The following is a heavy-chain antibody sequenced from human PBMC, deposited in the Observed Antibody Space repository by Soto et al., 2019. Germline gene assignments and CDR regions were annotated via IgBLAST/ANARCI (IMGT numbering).Heavy chain of an antibody. V-gene: IGHV3-74*01. J-gene: IGHJ6*02. CDR3: ARMLAAVVSISGYYYGMDV. D-gene: IGHD3-16*01. CDR2: INGDCSST. Sequence: AGGSLRLSCSASGCTFSSYWVHWLRQAPGKGLVCVSRINGDCSSTSYGDSVKGRFTISRDNAKHTLYLQMNSLRAEDTAVYSCARMLAAVVSISGYYYGMDVWGQGTTVNVSS. CDR1: GCTFSSYW.